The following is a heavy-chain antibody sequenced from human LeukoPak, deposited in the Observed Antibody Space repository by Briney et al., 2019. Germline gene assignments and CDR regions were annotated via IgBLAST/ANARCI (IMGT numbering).Heavy chain of an antibody. CDR3: ARGNVEMATIRHYYYYYMDV. D-gene: IGHD5-24*01. J-gene: IGHJ6*03. CDR2: IYYSGST. CDR1: GGSISSYY. Sequence: SETLSLTCTVSGGSISSYYWSWIMQPPGKGLEWIGYIYYSGSTNYNPSLKSRVTISVDTSKNQFSLKLSSVTAADTAVYYCARGNVEMATIRHYYYYYMDVWGKGTTVTVSS. V-gene: IGHV4-59*01.